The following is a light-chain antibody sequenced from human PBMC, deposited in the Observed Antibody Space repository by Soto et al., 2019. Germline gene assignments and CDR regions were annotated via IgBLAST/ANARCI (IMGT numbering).Light chain of an antibody. CDR3: SSYAGSSYV. Sequence: QSALTQPPSASGSPGQSVTISCTGTSTDVGGYNYVSWYQQHPGKAPKVMIYEVSRRPSGVPDRCSGSKSGNTASLTVSGLQAEDEADYYCSSYAGSSYVLGTGSKLTVL. CDR1: STDVGGYNY. CDR2: EVS. V-gene: IGLV2-8*01. J-gene: IGLJ1*01.